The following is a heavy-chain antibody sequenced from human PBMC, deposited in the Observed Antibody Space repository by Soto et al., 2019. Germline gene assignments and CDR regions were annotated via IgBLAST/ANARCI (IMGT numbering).Heavy chain of an antibody. V-gene: IGHV3-33*01. CDR2: LWYDGSNQ. J-gene: IGHJ4*02. D-gene: IGHD3-3*01. Sequence: QVQLVESGGGVVQPGTSLRLSCAASGFSFSSYAMHWVRQAPGKGLEWVAALWYDGSNQNYAGSVKGRFTISRDNSKSTVYLQMNSLKAEDTAVYYCARDINDFWSGYLYWGQGTLVIVSS. CDR3: ARDINDFWSGYLY. CDR1: GFSFSSYA.